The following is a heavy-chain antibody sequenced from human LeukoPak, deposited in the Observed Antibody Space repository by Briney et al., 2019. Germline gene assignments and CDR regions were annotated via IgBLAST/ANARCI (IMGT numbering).Heavy chain of an antibody. CDR1: GGTFSSYT. Sequence: ASVKVSCKASGGTFSSYTISWVRQAPGQGLEWMGRIIPILGIANYAQKFQGRVTITADKSTSTAYMELSSLRSEDTAVYYCARETAGGLGCTNGVCYTSRFDYWGQGTLVTVSS. D-gene: IGHD2-8*01. J-gene: IGHJ4*02. CDR3: ARETAGGLGCTNGVCYTSRFDY. V-gene: IGHV1-69*04. CDR2: IIPILGIA.